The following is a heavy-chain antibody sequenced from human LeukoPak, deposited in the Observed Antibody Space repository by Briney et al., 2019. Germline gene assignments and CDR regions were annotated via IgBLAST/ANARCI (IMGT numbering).Heavy chain of an antibody. CDR2: ISGSGGST. CDR1: GFTFSSYA. D-gene: IGHD3-9*01. Sequence: GGSLRLSCAASGFTFSSYAMSWVRQAPGKGLEWVSAISGSGGSTYYADSVKGRFTISRDNSKNTLYLQMNSLRAEDTAVYYCAKGGRYNILTGYYRGGDAFDIWGQGTMVTVSS. CDR3: AKGGRYNILTGYYRGGDAFDI. J-gene: IGHJ3*02. V-gene: IGHV3-23*01.